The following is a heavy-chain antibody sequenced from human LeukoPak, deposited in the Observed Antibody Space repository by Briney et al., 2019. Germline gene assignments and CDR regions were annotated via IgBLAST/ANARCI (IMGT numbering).Heavy chain of an antibody. V-gene: IGHV3-48*03. CDR2: ISRTGNSK. CDR1: GFTLSSYE. Sequence: GGSLRLSCAASGFTLSSYEMNWVRLAAGKGLEWISYISRTGNSKYYADSVKGRFTISRDSTKNSLYLQMNSLRAEDTAVYYCARGPYSSNWYVDYWGQGTLVTVAS. D-gene: IGHD6-13*01. J-gene: IGHJ4*02. CDR3: ARGPYSSNWYVDY.